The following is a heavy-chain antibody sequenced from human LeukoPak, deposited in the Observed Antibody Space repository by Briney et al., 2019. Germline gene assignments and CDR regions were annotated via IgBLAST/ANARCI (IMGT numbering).Heavy chain of an antibody. J-gene: IGHJ4*02. CDR3: ARGLLGRGGGSFDY. CDR2: IRSSSSTI. V-gene: IGHV3-48*02. Sequence: AGGSLRLSCTASGFIISDYSLNWVRQAPGKGLEWVSYIRSSSSTIHYADSVKGRFTISGDNAKNSLYLQMNSMRDEDTAVYCCARGLLGRGGGSFDYWGQGTLVTVSS. CDR1: GFIISDYS. D-gene: IGHD3-10*01.